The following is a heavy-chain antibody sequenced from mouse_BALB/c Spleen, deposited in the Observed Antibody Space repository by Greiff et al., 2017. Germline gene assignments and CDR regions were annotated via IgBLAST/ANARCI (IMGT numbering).Heavy chain of an antibody. CDR1: GFTFSSYG. J-gene: IGHJ4*01. Sequence: DVMLVESGGDLVKPGGSLKLSCAASGFTFSSYGMSWVRQTPDKRLEWVATISSGGSYTYYPDSVKGRFTISRDNAKNTLYLQMSSLKSEDTAMYYCARDGYPRAMDYWGQGTSVTVSS. CDR3: ARDGYPRAMDY. CDR2: ISSGGSYT. V-gene: IGHV5-6*02. D-gene: IGHD2-3*01.